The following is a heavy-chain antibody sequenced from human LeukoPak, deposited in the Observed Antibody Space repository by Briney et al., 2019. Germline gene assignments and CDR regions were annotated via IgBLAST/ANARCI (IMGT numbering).Heavy chain of an antibody. CDR3: ARDPGYAIYYFDY. J-gene: IGHJ4*02. Sequence: GGSLRLSCAASGFSFNTYAMNWVRQAPGKGLEWISTISGRGDSTWYADSVKGRFSISRDNSKNTLSLQMNSLRAEDTAVYYCARDPGYAIYYFDYWGQGTLVTVSS. CDR1: GFSFNTYA. CDR2: ISGRGDST. D-gene: IGHD3-9*01. V-gene: IGHV3-23*01.